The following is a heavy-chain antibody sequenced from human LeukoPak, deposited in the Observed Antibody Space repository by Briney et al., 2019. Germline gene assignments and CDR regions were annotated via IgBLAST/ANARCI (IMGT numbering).Heavy chain of an antibody. J-gene: IGHJ3*02. D-gene: IGHD5-12*01. CDR2: ISYDGRNK. V-gene: IGHV3-30*18. Sequence: GGSLRLSCSASGFTFSSYDMHWVRQAPGKGLEWVAVISYDGRNKYYPDSVKGRFTISRDNSKNTLYLQMNSLRAEDTAVYYCAKDYDDAFDMWGQGTMVTVSS. CDR3: AKDYDDAFDM. CDR1: GFTFSSYD.